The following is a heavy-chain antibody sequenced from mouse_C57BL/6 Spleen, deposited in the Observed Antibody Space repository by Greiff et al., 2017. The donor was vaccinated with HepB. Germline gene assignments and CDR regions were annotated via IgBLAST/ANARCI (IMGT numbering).Heavy chain of an antibody. CDR3: ARTARIKY. V-gene: IGHV3-2*02. D-gene: IGHD1-2*01. CDR2: ISYSGST. Sequence: DVQLQESGPGLVKPSQSLSLTCTVTGYSITSGYGCNWIRQFPGTKLEWMGYISYSGSTNYNPSLKSRISITRDTSTNQFFLQLNSVTTEDTATYYCARTARIKYWGQGTTLTVSS. CDR1: GYSITSGYG. J-gene: IGHJ2*01.